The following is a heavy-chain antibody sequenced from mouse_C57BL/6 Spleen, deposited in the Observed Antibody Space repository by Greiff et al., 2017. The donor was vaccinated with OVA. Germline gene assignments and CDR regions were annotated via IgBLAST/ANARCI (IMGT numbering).Heavy chain of an antibody. V-gene: IGHV5-17*01. D-gene: IGHD4-1*01. CDR1: GFTFSDYG. J-gene: IGHJ2*01. Sequence: EVHLVESGGGLVKPGGSLKLSCAASGFTFSDYGMHWVRQAPEKGLEWVAYISSGSSTLYSADTVKGRFTISRDNAKNTLFLQMPSLRSEDTAMYYCARSSNWEKDYWGQGTTLTVSS. CDR2: ISSGSSTL. CDR3: ARSSNWEKDY.